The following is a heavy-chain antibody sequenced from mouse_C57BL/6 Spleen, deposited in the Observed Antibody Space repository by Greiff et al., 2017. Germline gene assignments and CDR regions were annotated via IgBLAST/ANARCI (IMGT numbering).Heavy chain of an antibody. Sequence: VHLVESGPELVKPGASVKISCKASGYTFTDYYINWVKQRPGQGLEWIGWIFPGSGSTYYNEKFKGKATLTVDKSSSTAYMLLSSLTSEDSAVYFCARDTTVVATRYFDYWGQGTTLTVSS. J-gene: IGHJ2*01. CDR3: ARDTTVVATRYFDY. D-gene: IGHD1-1*01. V-gene: IGHV1-75*01. CDR1: GYTFTDYY. CDR2: IFPGSGST.